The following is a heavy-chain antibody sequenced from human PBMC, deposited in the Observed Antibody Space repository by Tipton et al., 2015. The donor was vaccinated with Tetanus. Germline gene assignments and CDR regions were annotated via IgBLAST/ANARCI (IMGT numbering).Heavy chain of an antibody. Sequence: SLRLSCAASGFTFSGYSMNWVCQAPGKGLEWVSYIRGSSTTIYYADSVKGRFTISRENAKDSLFLQMNSLGDEDTAVHYCARERGSVVTNNYYFASWGQGSLVSVSS. CDR1: GFTFSGYS. CDR2: IRGSSTTI. V-gene: IGHV3-48*02. CDR3: ARERGSVVTNNYYFAS. J-gene: IGHJ4*02. D-gene: IGHD3-22*01.